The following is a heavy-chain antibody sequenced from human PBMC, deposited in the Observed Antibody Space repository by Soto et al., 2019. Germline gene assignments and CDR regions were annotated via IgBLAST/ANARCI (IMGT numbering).Heavy chain of an antibody. CDR1: GGSISSSNW. D-gene: IGHD3-22*01. CDR3: ASGYYDSSGFHPEFDF. Sequence: SETLSLTCAASGGSISSSNWWSWVRQPPGKGLEWIGEIYHSGSTNYNPSLKSRVTISADTSKNQPSLRLRFVTAADTAVYYCASGYYDSSGFHPEFDFWGQGSPVPFPS. CDR2: IYHSGST. V-gene: IGHV4-4*02. J-gene: IGHJ4*02.